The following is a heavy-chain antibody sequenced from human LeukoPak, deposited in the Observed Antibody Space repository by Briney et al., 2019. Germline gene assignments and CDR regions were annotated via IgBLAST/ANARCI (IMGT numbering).Heavy chain of an antibody. CDR3: ARTRDNWFDP. CDR1: GGXISSSTYF. Sequence: PSETLSLTCTVSGGXISSSTYFWGWIRQPPGTGLQWIGSIYYSGSTYYNPSLKSRVTISVDTSKNQFSLKLSSVTAADTAVYYCARTRDNWFDPWGQGTLVTVSS. V-gene: IGHV4-39*01. J-gene: IGHJ5*02. CDR2: IYYSGST.